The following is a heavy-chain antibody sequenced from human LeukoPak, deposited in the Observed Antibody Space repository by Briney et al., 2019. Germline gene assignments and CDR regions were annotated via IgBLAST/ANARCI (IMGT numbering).Heavy chain of an antibody. CDR2: IRSKTDGGTT. D-gene: IGHD3-22*01. V-gene: IGHV3-15*01. CDR3: TTLMYYFDTGGKLNYFDF. CDR1: GFTFSNAW. Sequence: GGSLRLSCAASGFTFSNAWMSWVRQAPGKGLECVGRIRSKTDGGTTDYAAPVKGRFTISRDDSKNTLYLQMNSLKAEDTAVYYCTTLMYYFDTGGKLNYFDFWGQGSLVTVSS. J-gene: IGHJ4*02.